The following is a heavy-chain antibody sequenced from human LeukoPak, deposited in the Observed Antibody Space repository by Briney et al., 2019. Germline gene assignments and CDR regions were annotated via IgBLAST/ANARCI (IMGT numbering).Heavy chain of an antibody. Sequence: GASVKVSCKASGYTFTSYDINWVRQATGQGLEWMGWMNPNSGNTGYAQKFQGRVTITRNTSISTVYMELSRLRSEDTAVYYCARVIKDVEDGYNWSPNWFDPWGQGTLVTVSS. CDR1: GYTFTSYD. J-gene: IGHJ5*02. CDR3: ARVIKDVEDGYNWSPNWFDP. CDR2: MNPNSGNT. V-gene: IGHV1-8*03. D-gene: IGHD5-24*01.